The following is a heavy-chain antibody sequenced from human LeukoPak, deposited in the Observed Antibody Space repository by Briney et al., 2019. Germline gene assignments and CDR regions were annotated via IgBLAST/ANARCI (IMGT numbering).Heavy chain of an antibody. Sequence: SETLSLTCAVYGGSFSGYYWSWIRQPPGKGLEWIGKINHSGSTNYNPSLKSRVTISVDTSKNQFSLKLSSVTAADTAVYYCARGLRLLWFGELSSWFDPWGQGTLVTVSS. D-gene: IGHD3-10*01. CDR3: ARGLRLLWFGELSSWFDP. V-gene: IGHV4-34*01. CDR1: GGSFSGYY. CDR2: INHSGST. J-gene: IGHJ5*02.